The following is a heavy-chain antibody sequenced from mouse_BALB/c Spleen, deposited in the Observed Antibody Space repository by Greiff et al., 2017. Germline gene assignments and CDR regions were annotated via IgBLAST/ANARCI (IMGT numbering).Heavy chain of an antibody. CDR1: GFTFSSYT. J-gene: IGHJ4*01. CDR3: ARRSYDEGYAMDY. D-gene: IGHD2-12*01. CDR2: ISNGGGST. Sequence: EVQGVESGGGLVQPGGSLKLSCAASGFTFSSYTMSWFRQTPEKRLEWVAYISNGGGSTYYPDTVKGRFTISRDNAKNTLYLQMSSLKSEDTAMYYCARRSYDEGYAMDYWGQGTSVTVSS. V-gene: IGHV5-12-2*01.